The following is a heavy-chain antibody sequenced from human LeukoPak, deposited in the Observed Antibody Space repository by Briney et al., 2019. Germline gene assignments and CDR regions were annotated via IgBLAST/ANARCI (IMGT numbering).Heavy chain of an antibody. CDR1: GGSFSGYY. D-gene: IGHD3-22*01. Sequence: SETLSLTCAVYGGSFSGYYWSWIRQPPGKGLEWIGEINHSGSTNYNPSLRSRATISVDTSKNQFSLKLSSVTAADTAVYYCARGATMIVVVIKAFDIWGQGTMVTVSS. J-gene: IGHJ3*02. CDR3: ARGATMIVVVIKAFDI. CDR2: INHSGST. V-gene: IGHV4-34*01.